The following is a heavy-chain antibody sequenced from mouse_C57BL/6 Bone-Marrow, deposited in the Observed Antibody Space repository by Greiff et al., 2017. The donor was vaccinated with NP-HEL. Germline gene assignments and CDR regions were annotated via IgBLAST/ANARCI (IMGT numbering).Heavy chain of an antibody. D-gene: IGHD2-5*01. Sequence: QVQLQQSGAELVKPGASVKLSCKASGYTFTSYWMHWVKQRPGQGLEWIGMIHPNSGSTNYNEKFKSKATLTVDKSSSTAYMQLSSLTSEDSAVYYCARLASKYAMDYWGQGTSVTVSS. CDR1: GYTFTSYW. J-gene: IGHJ4*01. CDR2: IHPNSGST. CDR3: ARLASKYAMDY. V-gene: IGHV1-64*01.